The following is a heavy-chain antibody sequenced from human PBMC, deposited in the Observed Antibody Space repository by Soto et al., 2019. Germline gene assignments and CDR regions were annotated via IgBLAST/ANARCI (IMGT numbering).Heavy chain of an antibody. CDR2: ISYSGST. D-gene: IGHD2-15*01. CDR1: GASISTYY. V-gene: IGHV4-59*01. J-gene: IGHJ5*02. CDR3: ARDLKEYCSDGKCNWFDP. Sequence: SETLSLTCTVSGASISTYYWSWIRQPPGKGLEWIGYISYSGSTNYNPSLKSRVTISFDASKNEISLQVRSATAADAAVYYCARDLKEYCSDGKCNWFDPWGQGTLVTSPQ.